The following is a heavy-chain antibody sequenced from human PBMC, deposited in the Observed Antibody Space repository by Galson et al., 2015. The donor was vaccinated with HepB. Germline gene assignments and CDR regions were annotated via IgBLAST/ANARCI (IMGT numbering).Heavy chain of an antibody. CDR1: GFTFDDYG. V-gene: IGHV3-20*01. CDR2: INWNGGST. J-gene: IGHJ3*02. CDR3: ARPRNGYSGSYFAAFDI. D-gene: IGHD1-26*01. Sequence: SLRLSCAASGFTFDDYGMSWVRQAPGKGLEWVSGINWNGGSTGYADSVKGRFTISRDNAKNSLYLQMNSLRAEDTALYHCARPRNGYSGSYFAAFDIWGQGTMVTVSS.